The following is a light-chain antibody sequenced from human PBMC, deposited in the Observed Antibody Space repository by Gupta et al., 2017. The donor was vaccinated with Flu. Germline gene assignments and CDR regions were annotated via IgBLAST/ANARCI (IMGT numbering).Light chain of an antibody. CDR3: QVWDSSTYGV. Sequence: SYELPQPLSLSVALGQTARITWWGTNSGSKGVHWYQQKPSQAPVLVIDRDTNRPSGIPERFSGSTSINTATLTISRAQAGDEADYYCQVWDSSTYGVFGGGTRLTVL. V-gene: IGLV3-9*01. CDR1: NSGSKG. J-gene: IGLJ3*02. CDR2: RDT.